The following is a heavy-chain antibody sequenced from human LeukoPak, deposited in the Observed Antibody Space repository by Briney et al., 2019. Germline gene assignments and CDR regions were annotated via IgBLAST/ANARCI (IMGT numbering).Heavy chain of an antibody. Sequence: PSETLSLTCTVSGGSISSYYWSWIRQPPGKGLEWIGYIYYSGSTNYNPSLKSRDTISVDTSKNQFSLKLSSVTAADTAVYYCAVAPSGAFDIWGQGTMVTVSS. CDR3: AVAPSGAFDI. V-gene: IGHV4-59*01. CDR2: IYYSGST. J-gene: IGHJ3*02. CDR1: GGSISSYY. D-gene: IGHD7-27*01.